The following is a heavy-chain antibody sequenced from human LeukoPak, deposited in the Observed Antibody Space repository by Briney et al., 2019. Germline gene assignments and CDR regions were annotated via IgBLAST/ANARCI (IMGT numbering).Heavy chain of an antibody. D-gene: IGHD3-22*01. J-gene: IGHJ4*02. V-gene: IGHV3-53*01. CDR1: GFTVSSNY. Sequence: GGSLRLSCAASGFTVSSNYMSWVRQAPGKGLEWVSVIYSGGSTYYADSVKGRFTISRDNAKNSLYLQMNSLRAEDTAVYYCAREGHYYDSSGYSDYWGQGTLVTVSS. CDR3: AREGHYYDSSGYSDY. CDR2: IYSGGST.